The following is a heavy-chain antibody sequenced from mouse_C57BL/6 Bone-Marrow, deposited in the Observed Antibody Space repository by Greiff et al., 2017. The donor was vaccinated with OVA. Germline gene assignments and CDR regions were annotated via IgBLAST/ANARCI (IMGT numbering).Heavy chain of an antibody. CDR3: TRRVRDYYAMDY. D-gene: IGHD2-14*01. CDR1: GYTFTDYE. J-gene: IGHJ4*01. Sequence: QVQLQQSGAELVRPGASVTLSCKASGYTFTDYEMHWVKQTPVHGLVWIGAIDPETGGTAYNQKFKGKAILTADKSSSTAYMELRSLTSEDSAVYYCTRRVRDYYAMDYWGQGTSVTVSS. CDR2: IDPETGGT. V-gene: IGHV1-15*01.